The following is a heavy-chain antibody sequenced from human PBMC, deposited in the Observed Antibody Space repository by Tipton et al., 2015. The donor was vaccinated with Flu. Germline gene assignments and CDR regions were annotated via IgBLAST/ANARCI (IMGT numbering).Heavy chain of an antibody. J-gene: IGHJ4*02. CDR3: ARLAVTYYFDY. D-gene: IGHD6-25*01. CDR1: GGSISSYY. Sequence: TLSLTCTVSGGSISSYYWSWIRQPPGKGLEWIGYIYYSGSTNYNPSLKSRVTISVDTSKNQFSLKLSSVTAAGTAVYYCARLAVTYYFDYWGQGTLVTVSS. CDR2: IYYSGST. V-gene: IGHV4-59*08.